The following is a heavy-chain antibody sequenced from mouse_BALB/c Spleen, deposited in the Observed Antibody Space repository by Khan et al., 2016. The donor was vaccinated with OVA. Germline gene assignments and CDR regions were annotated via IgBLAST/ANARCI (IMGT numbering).Heavy chain of an antibody. CDR3: AREGYDGYYRAWFAF. J-gene: IGHJ3*01. CDR2: IYPGDGNT. D-gene: IGHD2-3*01. V-gene: IGHV1-80*01. Sequence: QVQLQQSGAELVRPGSSVKISCKASGHAFSDYWMNWVKQRPGQGLEWIGQIYPGDGNTNYNGKFKDKATLTVDKSSSTAYMQLSSLTSEDSAVYFCAREGYDGYYRAWFAFWGQGTLVTVS. CDR1: GHAFSDYW.